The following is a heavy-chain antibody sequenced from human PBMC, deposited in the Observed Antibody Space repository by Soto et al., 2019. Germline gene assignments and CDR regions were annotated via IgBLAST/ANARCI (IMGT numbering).Heavy chain of an antibody. D-gene: IGHD4-17*01. Sequence: VGSLRLSCAASEFTFSNYAMSWVRQAPGKGLEWVSGISSSGGSTYYADSVKGRFTISRGNSKDTLSLQMNRLRAEDTAVYFFAKDPNGEFVGGFEMWGQGTKVTVSS. CDR1: EFTFSNYA. J-gene: IGHJ3*02. CDR2: ISSSGGST. V-gene: IGHV3-23*01. CDR3: AKDPNGEFVGGFEM.